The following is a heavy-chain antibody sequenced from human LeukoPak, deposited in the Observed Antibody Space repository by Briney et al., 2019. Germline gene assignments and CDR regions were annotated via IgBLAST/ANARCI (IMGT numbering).Heavy chain of an antibody. D-gene: IGHD2-2*01. J-gene: IGHJ3*01. CDR3: TSRYCTTTNCYSFDD. CDR2: ISSTSAHI. CDR1: GFSFNTYS. Sequence: GGSLRLSCAASGFSFNTYSMNWVRQAPGKGLEWVSSISSTSAHIFYADSVKGRFSISRDNAKNSLYLQMNSLRVEDTAVYYCTSRYCTTTNCYSFDDWGHGTLVTVSS. V-gene: IGHV3-21*01.